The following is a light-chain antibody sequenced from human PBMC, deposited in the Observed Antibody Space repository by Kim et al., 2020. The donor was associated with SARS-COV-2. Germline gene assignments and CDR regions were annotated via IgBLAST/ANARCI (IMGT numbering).Light chain of an antibody. CDR2: GKN. J-gene: IGLJ2*01. Sequence: SSELTQDPAVSVALGQTVRITCQGDSLRSYYASWYQQKPGQAPVLVIYGKNNRPSGIPDRFSGSSSGNTASLTITGAQAEDEADYYCNSRDSSEVVFGGG. V-gene: IGLV3-19*01. CDR1: SLRSYY. CDR3: NSRDSSEVV.